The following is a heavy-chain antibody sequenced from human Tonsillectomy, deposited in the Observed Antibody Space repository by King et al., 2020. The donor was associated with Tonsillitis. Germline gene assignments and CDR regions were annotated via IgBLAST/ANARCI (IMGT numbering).Heavy chain of an antibody. CDR2: ISWNSGRI. CDR1: GFTFDDYT. V-gene: IGHV3-9*01. CDR3: AKEAYYDFWSGPDS. J-gene: IGHJ4*02. D-gene: IGHD3-3*01. Sequence: EEQLVQSGGGLVQPGRSLRLSCAASGFTFDDYTMHWVRQAPGKGLEWVSGISWNSGRIGYADSVKGRFTISRDNGKNSLFLQMSSLSAEDTALYFCAKEAYYDFWSGPDSWGQGTLVTVSS.